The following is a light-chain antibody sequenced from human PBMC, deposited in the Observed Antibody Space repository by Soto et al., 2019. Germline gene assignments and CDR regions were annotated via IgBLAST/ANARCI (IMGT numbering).Light chain of an antibody. CDR3: QQFNVYPLT. CDR1: QGINDY. J-gene: IGKJ4*01. CDR2: AAS. Sequence: DIQLTQSPSFLSASVGDRVTITCRASQGINDYLAWYQQKPGKAPKLLLYAASTLQSEVPSRFSGSASGTEFTLTISSLQPEDFATYYCQQFNVYPLTFGGGTKVEIK. V-gene: IGKV1-9*01.